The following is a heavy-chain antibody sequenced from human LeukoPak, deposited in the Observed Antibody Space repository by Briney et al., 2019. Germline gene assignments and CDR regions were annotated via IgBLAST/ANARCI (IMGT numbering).Heavy chain of an antibody. CDR3: ARNCGGDCYSGYFDY. J-gene: IGHJ4*02. V-gene: IGHV4-59*01. Sequence: SSETLSLTCTVSGDSISGYYWSWIRQSPGKGLEWIGNIYYSGSLNYNPSLKSRVTISVDTSKNQFSLKLSSVTAADTAVYYCARNCGGDCYSGYFDYWGQGTLVTVSS. CDR2: IYYSGSL. D-gene: IGHD2-21*02. CDR1: GDSISGYY.